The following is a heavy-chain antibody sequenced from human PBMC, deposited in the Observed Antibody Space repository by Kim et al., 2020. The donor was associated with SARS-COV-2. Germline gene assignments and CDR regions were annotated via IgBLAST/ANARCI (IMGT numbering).Heavy chain of an antibody. V-gene: IGHV4-39*01. J-gene: IGHJ6*02. CDR3: ASRGNTYYYGSGYGMDV. Sequence: KSRVTISVDTSKNQFSLKLSSVTAADTAVYYCASRGNTYYYGSGYGMDVWGQGTTVTVSS. D-gene: IGHD3-10*01.